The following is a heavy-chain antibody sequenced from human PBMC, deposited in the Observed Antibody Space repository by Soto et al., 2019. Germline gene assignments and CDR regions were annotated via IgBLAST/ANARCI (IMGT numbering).Heavy chain of an antibody. CDR2: IYWDDDK. CDR1: GFSLSTSGVG. D-gene: IGHD6-13*01. V-gene: IGHV2-5*02. CDR3: AHSTAYSSPTDNWFDP. J-gene: IGHJ5*02. Sequence: SGPTLVKPTQTLTLTCTFSGFSLSTSGVGVGWIRQPPGKALEWLALIYWDDDKRYSPSLKSRLTITKDTSKNQVVLTMTNMDPVDTATYYCAHSTAYSSPTDNWFDPWGQGTLVTVSS.